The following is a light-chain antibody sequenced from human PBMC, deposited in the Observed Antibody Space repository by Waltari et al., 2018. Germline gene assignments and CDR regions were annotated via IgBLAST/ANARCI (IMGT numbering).Light chain of an antibody. CDR3: QKYESLPAT. CDR2: DAS. CDR1: QSVGRS. Sequence: SCRASQSVGRSLVWYQQKPGQAPRLLIYDASRRATGITDRFSCSGFGTDFSLTISRLEPEDFAVYYCQKYESLPATFGQGTKVEIK. J-gene: IGKJ1*01. V-gene: IGKV3-20*01.